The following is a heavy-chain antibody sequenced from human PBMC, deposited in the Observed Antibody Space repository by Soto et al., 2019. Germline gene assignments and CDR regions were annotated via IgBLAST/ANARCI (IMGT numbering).Heavy chain of an antibody. J-gene: IGHJ6*02. CDR1: GGFVNSGSYY. D-gene: IGHD2-2*01. Sequence: QVQLQESGPGLVKPSETLSLTCTVSGGFVNSGSYYCTWIRQLPGKGLEWIGYLYYNTNTNYNPSLKSRVTISVDTSKNQFSLKLSSVTAAHTAVYYCARTYFTTTSCQAHGMDVWCQGTTVTVSS. CDR2: LYYNTNT. V-gene: IGHV4-61*01. CDR3: ARTYFTTTSCQAHGMDV.